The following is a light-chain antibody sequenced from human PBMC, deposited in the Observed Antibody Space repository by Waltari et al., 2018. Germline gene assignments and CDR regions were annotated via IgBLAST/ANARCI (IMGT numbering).Light chain of an antibody. J-gene: IGKJ2*02. CDR2: WAS. CDR3: QQYYTTPCT. CDR1: QSVLSSTNSNNY. Sequence: DIVLTQSPDSLALSMCERSTFRCLFSQSVLSSTNSNNYLAWYQQRPGQPPKLLFYWASTRVSGVPDRFDGSGSGTDFTLTISSLQAEDLAVYYCQQYYTTPCTFGQGTRLEIK. V-gene: IGKV4-1*01.